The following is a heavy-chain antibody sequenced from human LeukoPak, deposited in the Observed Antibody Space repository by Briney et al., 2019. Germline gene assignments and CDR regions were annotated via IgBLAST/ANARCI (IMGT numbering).Heavy chain of an antibody. Sequence: SETLSLTCAVYGGSFSGYYWSWIRQPPGKGLEWIGSIYYSGSTYYNPSLKSRVTISVDTSKNQFSLKLTSVTAADTAVYYCARQTGSGLFILPGGQGTLVTVSS. J-gene: IGHJ4*02. CDR1: GGSFSGYY. CDR3: ARQTGSGLFILP. V-gene: IGHV4-34*01. D-gene: IGHD3/OR15-3a*01. CDR2: IYYSGST.